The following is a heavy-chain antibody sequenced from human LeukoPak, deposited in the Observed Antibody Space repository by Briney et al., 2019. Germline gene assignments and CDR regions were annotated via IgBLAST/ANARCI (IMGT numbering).Heavy chain of an antibody. CDR1: GDSISSSNYY. J-gene: IGHJ6*03. CDR3: ARDIIEDYMGV. Sequence: PSETLSLTCTVSGDSISSSNYYWGWIRQPPGKGLEWIGSIYYSGDTNYNPSLKSRVTISVDTSKNQFSLKLSSVTAADTAVYYCARDIIEDYMGVWGKGTTVTVSS. D-gene: IGHD3-10*01. V-gene: IGHV4-39*07. CDR2: IYYSGDT.